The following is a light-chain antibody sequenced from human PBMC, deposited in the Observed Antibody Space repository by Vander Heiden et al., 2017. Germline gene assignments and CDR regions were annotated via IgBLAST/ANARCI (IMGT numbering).Light chain of an antibody. CDR1: NIATKN. CDR3: QVWNTNTDHV. J-gene: IGLJ1*01. V-gene: IGLV3-21*02. Sequence: SYELTQPPSVSVAPGQTAGITCGGNNIATKNVHWYQQKSGQSPVLLVYDDSNRPSGIPERFSGSTSGNTATLTISRVEAGDEADYYCQVWNTNTDHVFGTGTKVTVL. CDR2: DDS.